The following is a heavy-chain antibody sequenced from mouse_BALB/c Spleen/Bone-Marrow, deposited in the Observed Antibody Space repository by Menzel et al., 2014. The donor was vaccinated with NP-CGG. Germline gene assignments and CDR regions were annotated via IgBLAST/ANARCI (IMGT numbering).Heavy chain of an antibody. CDR2: ISSGGGYT. CDR1: GFTFSSYA. Sequence: EVMLVESGGGLVKPGGSLKLSCAASGFTFSSYAMSWVRQTPEKRLEWVATISSGGGYTYYPDSVKGRFTISRDNAKNTLYLQMSSLRSEDTAMYYCARQREVRPYYYAMDYWGQGTSVTVSS. J-gene: IGHJ4*01. V-gene: IGHV5-9-1*01. CDR3: ARQREVRPYYYAMDY. D-gene: IGHD2-14*01.